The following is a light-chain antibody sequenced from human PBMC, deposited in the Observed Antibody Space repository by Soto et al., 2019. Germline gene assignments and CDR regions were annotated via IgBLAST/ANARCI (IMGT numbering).Light chain of an antibody. CDR1: ESVRSY. Sequence: EIVLTQSPGTLSLSPGERATLSCRASESVRSYLAWYQQKPGQAPRLLIYNASKRATGIPARFSGSGSGTDFTLTVSSLAPEDFAIYYCQQRSDWEFTFGPGTRVDIK. J-gene: IGKJ3*01. V-gene: IGKV3-11*01. CDR2: NAS. CDR3: QQRSDWEFT.